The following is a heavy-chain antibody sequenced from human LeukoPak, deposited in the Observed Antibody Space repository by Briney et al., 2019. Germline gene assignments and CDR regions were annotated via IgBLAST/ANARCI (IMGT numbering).Heavy chain of an antibody. Sequence: ASVKVSCKASGYTFNTYALQWVRQAPGQRLEWMGWINAGNGNTKYSQKFQGRVTITRDTSASTAYMELSSLRSGDTAVYYCARDLSDNDYSFDFWGQGTLVTVSS. CDR1: GYTFNTYA. CDR3: ARDLSDNDYSFDF. D-gene: IGHD1-1*01. V-gene: IGHV1-3*01. J-gene: IGHJ4*02. CDR2: INAGNGNT.